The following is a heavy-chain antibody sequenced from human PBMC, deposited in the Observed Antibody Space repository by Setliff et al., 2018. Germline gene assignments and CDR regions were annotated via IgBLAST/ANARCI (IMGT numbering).Heavy chain of an antibody. CDR2: IYHTGST. CDR1: GGSISSSIW. V-gene: IGHV4-4*02. D-gene: IGHD5-18*01. Sequence: PSETLSLTCAVSGGSISSSIWWSWVRQAPGKGLEWIGEIYHTGSTNYNPSLKSRVNISVDKSKNQFSLKLSSVTAADTAVYYCARVPRFTDTRNAFDIWGQGTMVTVS. J-gene: IGHJ3*02. CDR3: ARVPRFTDTRNAFDI.